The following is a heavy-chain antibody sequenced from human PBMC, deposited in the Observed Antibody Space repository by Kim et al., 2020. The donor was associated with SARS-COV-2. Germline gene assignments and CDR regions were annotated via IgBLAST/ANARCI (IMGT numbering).Heavy chain of an antibody. Sequence: GGSLRLSCAASGFTFNTCAMTWVRQAPGKGLEWVSSIAGNTYYADSVKGRFTISRDTSKNTVYLQMNSLRADDTAVYYCAKDRGYTYGLSDSWGQGTLVTVSS. CDR2: IAGNT. D-gene: IGHD5-18*01. CDR3: AKDRGYTYGLSDS. V-gene: IGHV3-23*01. J-gene: IGHJ4*02. CDR1: GFTFNTCA.